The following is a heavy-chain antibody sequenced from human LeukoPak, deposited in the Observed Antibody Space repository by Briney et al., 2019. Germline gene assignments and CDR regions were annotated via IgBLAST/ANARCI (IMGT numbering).Heavy chain of an antibody. CDR2: IYYSGST. Sequence: TSETLSLTCTVSGGSISSGDYYWSWIRQPPGKGLEWIGYIYYSGSTYYNPSLKSRVTISVDTSKNQFSLKLSSVTAADTAVYYCAREKSPDYCSGGSCYFDYWGQGTLVTVSS. CDR3: AREKSPDYCSGGSCYFDY. J-gene: IGHJ4*02. V-gene: IGHV4-30-4*02. D-gene: IGHD2-15*01. CDR1: GGSISSGDYY.